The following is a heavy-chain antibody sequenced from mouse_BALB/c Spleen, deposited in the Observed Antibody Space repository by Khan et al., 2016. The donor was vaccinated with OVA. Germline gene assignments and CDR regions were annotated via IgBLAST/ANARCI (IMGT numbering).Heavy chain of an antibody. CDR2: INPSNDYT. CDR1: GCTFTTYT. CDR3: ARSGQLGLRGGFTY. Sequence: QVQLKQSGAELARPGASVKMSCKTSGCTFTTYTLHWVKQRPGRSLEWIGYINPSNDYTNYNQKFKDKSTLTADKSSSTAYMQLSSLTSEDSAVYYCARSGQLGLRGGFTYWGQGTLVTVSA. D-gene: IGHD3-2*01. J-gene: IGHJ3*01. V-gene: IGHV1-4*01.